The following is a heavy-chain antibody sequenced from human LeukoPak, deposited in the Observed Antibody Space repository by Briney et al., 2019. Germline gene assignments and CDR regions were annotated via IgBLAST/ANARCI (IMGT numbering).Heavy chain of an antibody. Sequence: SVKVSCKASGGTFSSYAISWVRQAPGQGLEWMGGIIPVFGTANYAQNFQGRVTITRDTSASTAYMELSSLRSEDTAVYYCARGGVPGYFYDSSGYYYHYFDFWGQGTLVTVSS. CDR1: GGTFSSYA. V-gene: IGHV1-69*05. D-gene: IGHD3-22*01. J-gene: IGHJ4*02. CDR3: ARGGVPGYFYDSSGYYYHYFDF. CDR2: IIPVFGTA.